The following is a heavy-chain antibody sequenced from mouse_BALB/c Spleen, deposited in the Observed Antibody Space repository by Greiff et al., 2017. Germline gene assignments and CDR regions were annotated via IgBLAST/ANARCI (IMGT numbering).Heavy chain of an antibody. V-gene: IGHV1-63*02. J-gene: IGHJ4*01. CDR3: ASHYGNYDAMDY. D-gene: IGHD2-1*01. CDR1: GYTFTNYW. CDR2: IYPGGGYT. Sequence: QVQLQQSGAELVRPGTSVKISCKASGYTFTNYWLGWVKQRPGHGLEWIGDIYPGGGYTNYNEKFKGKATLTADTSSSTAYMQLSSLTSEDSAVYFCASHYGNYDAMDYWGQGTSGTVSS.